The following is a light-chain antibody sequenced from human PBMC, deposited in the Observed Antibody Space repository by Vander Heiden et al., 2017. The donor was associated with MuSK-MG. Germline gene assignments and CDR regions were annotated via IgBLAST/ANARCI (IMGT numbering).Light chain of an antibody. CDR3: QQRSNWLEI. CDR1: QSVSSY. CDR2: DAS. V-gene: IGKV3-11*01. Sequence: EIVLTQSPATLSLSPGERATLSCRASQSVSSYLAWYQQKPGQAPRLLIYDASNRATGIPARFSGSGSGTDFTLTISSLEPEDFAVYYCQQRSNWLEIFGQGTRLEIK. J-gene: IGKJ5*01.